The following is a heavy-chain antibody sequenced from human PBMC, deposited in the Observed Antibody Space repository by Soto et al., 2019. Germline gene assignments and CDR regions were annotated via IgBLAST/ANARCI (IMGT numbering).Heavy chain of an antibody. J-gene: IGHJ6*02. CDR1: GGSVSNYY. CDR2: INYSGST. CDR3: ARLAPRYRIRDYNYYSLDF. V-gene: IGHV4-59*02. D-gene: IGHD3-16*02. Sequence: QVSLQESGPGLVKPSETLSLTCTVSGGSVSNYYWTWIRQPPGKGLEWISSINYSGSTDHSPSLKSRVTLALDTSKNQVSLRLISVTAADTAVYYCARLAPRYRIRDYNYYSLDFWGQGTTVIVSS.